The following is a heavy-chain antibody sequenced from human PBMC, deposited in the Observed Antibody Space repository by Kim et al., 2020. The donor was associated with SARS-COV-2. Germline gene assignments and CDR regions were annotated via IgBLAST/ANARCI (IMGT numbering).Heavy chain of an antibody. D-gene: IGHD3-10*01. CDR1: GFTFSSYW. Sequence: GGSLRLSCAASGFTFSSYWMHWVRQAPGKGLVWVSRINSDGSSTSYADSVKGRFTISRDNAKNTLYLQMNSLRAEDTAVYYCASNRRGSGSYFDYWGQGTLVTVSS. J-gene: IGHJ4*02. CDR2: INSDGSST. V-gene: IGHV3-74*01. CDR3: ASNRRGSGSYFDY.